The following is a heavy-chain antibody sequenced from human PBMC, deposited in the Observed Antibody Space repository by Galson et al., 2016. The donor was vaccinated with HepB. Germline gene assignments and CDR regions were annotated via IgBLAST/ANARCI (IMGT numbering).Heavy chain of an antibody. CDR3: VRDYSYMPDY. CDR1: GYTFTNYY. CDR2: ISGYNGHI. D-gene: IGHD2-15*01. J-gene: IGHJ4*02. Sequence: SVKVSCKASGYTFTNYYLQWVRQAPGQGLEWMGWISGYNGHIQYAQKFQDRVTVTADTSTSTAYMELRSLNSDDTAIYYCVRDYSYMPDYWGQGTLVTVSS. V-gene: IGHV1-18*04.